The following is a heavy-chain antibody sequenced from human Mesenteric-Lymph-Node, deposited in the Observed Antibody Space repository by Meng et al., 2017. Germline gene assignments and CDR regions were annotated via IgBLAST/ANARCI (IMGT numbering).Heavy chain of an antibody. D-gene: IGHD3-10*01. CDR3: ANGGSGGLFGTFFDS. Sequence: GESLKISCEASGFTFSKYAMNWVRQAPGKRLEWVSSINDNGDSTYYADSVKGRFTISRDNSKKTLYLQMKSLRAEDTAVYYCANGGSGGLFGTFFDSWGQGTLVTVSS. V-gene: IGHV3-23*01. CDR1: GFTFSKYA. CDR2: INDNGDST. J-gene: IGHJ4*02.